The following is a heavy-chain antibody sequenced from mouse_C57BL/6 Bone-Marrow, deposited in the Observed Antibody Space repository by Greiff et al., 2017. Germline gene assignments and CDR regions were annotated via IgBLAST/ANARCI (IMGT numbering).Heavy chain of an antibody. CDR2: INPYNGGT. Sequence: VQLQQSGPVLVKPGASVKMSCTASGYTFTDYYMNWVKQSHGKSLEWIGVINPYNGGTSYNQKFKGKATLTVDKSSSTAYMELNSLTSEDAAVYYCARRGDPNAIDYWGQGTSVTVSS. D-gene: IGHD2-13*01. CDR3: ARRGDPNAIDY. V-gene: IGHV1-19*01. J-gene: IGHJ4*01. CDR1: GYTFTDYY.